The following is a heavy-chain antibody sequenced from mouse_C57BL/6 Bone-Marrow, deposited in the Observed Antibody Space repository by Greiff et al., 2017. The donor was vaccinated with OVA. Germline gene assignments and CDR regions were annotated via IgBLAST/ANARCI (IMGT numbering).Heavy chain of an antibody. V-gene: IGHV1-15*01. CDR3: TTSGQLRLDY. Sequence: LTPVHGLEWIGAIDPETGGTAYNQKFKGKAILTADKSSSTAYMELRSLTSEDSAVYYCTTSGQLRLDYWGQGTTLTVSS. J-gene: IGHJ2*01. D-gene: IGHD3-2*02. CDR2: IDPETGGT.